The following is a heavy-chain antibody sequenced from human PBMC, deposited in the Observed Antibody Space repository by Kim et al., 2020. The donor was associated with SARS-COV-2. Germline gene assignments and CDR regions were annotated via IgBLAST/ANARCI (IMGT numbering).Heavy chain of an antibody. V-gene: IGHV3-49*02. CDR3: TRERVTMIVVVIFDY. D-gene: IGHD3-22*01. J-gene: IGHJ4*02. Sequence: AVVKGRFTISQDDSKSNAYLQMNSQKTEDTAVYYCTRERVTMIVVVIFDYWGQGTLVTVSS.